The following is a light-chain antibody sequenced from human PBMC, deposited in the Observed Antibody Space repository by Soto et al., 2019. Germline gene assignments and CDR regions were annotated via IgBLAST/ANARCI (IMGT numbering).Light chain of an antibody. Sequence: EIVLRQSPGTLSLSPGERATLSCRASQSISTNYLAWFQQRPGQAPRLLIYDASTRATGIPDRFSGRGSGTDFTLTISRLEPEDFAVYYCQQYGGSPHTFGGGTKLEIK. CDR3: QQYGGSPHT. CDR2: DAS. V-gene: IGKV3-20*01. J-gene: IGKJ4*01. CDR1: QSISTNY.